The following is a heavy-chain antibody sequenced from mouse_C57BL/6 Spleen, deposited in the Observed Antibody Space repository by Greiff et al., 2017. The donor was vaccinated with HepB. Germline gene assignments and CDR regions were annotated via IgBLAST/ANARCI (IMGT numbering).Heavy chain of an antibody. V-gene: IGHV1-42*01. CDR3: AGGYDGAFAY. J-gene: IGHJ3*01. Sequence: VQLQQSGPELVKPGASVKISCKASGYSFTGYYMNWVKQSPEKSLEWIGEINPSTGGTTYNQKFKAKATLTVDKSSSTAYMQLKSLTSEDSAVYDCAGGYDGAFAYWGQGTPVTVSA. CDR1: GYSFTGYY. D-gene: IGHD2-2*01. CDR2: INPSTGGT.